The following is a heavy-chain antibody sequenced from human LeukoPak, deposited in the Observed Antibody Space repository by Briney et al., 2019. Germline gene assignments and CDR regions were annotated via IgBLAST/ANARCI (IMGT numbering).Heavy chain of an antibody. V-gene: IGHV3-7*01. CDR1: GFTFSSFW. CDR3: ARDLNYFDY. Sequence: QSGGSLRLSCAASGFTFSSFWMTWVRQAPGKGLEWVANIKQDGSEKYYVDSVRGRFTISRDNATYSLYLQMNSLRAEDTAVYYCARDLNYFDYWGQGTLVTVSS. J-gene: IGHJ4*02. CDR2: IKQDGSEK.